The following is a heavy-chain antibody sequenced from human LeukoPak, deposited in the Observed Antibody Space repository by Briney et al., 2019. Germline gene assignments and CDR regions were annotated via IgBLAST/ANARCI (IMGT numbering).Heavy chain of an antibody. CDR3: ARGKLYNWNFHAFDI. D-gene: IGHD1-7*01. CDR2: INHSVSP. CDR1: GGSFSGYY. J-gene: IGHJ3*02. Sequence: SETLSLTCAVYGGSFSGYYWSWIRQPPGKGLEWIGEINHSVSPNHNPSLKSRVTLSVDTSKNQFSLKLSSVTAADTAVYYCARGKLYNWNFHAFDIWGQGTMVTVSS. V-gene: IGHV4-34*01.